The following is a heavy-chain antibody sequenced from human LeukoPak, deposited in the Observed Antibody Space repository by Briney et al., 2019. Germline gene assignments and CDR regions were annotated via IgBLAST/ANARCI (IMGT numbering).Heavy chain of an antibody. CDR2: IYYSGST. CDR3: ARANYYDSSGFDY. V-gene: IGHV4-59*01. J-gene: IGHJ4*02. Sequence: SETLSLTCTVSGGSISSYYWSWIRQPPGKGLEWIGYIYYSGSTNYNPSLKSRVTISVDTSKNQFSLKLSSVTAADTAVYYCARANYYDSSGFDYWGQGTLVTVSS. CDR1: GGSISSYY. D-gene: IGHD3-22*01.